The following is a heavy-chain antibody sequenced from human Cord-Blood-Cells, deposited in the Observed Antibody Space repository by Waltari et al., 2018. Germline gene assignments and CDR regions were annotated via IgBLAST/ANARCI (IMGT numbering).Heavy chain of an antibody. Sequence: QVQLVQSGAEVKKPGSSVKVSCKASGGTFSSYAISWVRQAPGQGLEWMGRFIPILGRANYAQKFQGRVTITADKSTSTAYMELSSLRSEDTAVYYCARATGTTYYFDYWGQGTLVTVSS. J-gene: IGHJ4*02. CDR2: FIPILGRA. V-gene: IGHV1-69*09. CDR3: ARATGTTYYFDY. D-gene: IGHD1-1*01. CDR1: GGTFSSYA.